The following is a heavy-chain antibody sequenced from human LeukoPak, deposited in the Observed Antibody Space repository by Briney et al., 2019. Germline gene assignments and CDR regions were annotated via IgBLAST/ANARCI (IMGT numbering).Heavy chain of an antibody. CDR3: ARSYGSGRLHNWLDP. J-gene: IGHJ5*02. CDR2: IYYSGST. Sequence: SETLSFTCTVSGGSISNSLYYWAWIRQPPGKGPEWIGNIYYSGSTYYNPSLKSRLTMSVDMSKNQFSLKLSSVTAADTAVYYCARSYGSGRLHNWLDPWGQGTLVTVSS. CDR1: GGSISNSLYY. D-gene: IGHD3-10*01. V-gene: IGHV4-39*01.